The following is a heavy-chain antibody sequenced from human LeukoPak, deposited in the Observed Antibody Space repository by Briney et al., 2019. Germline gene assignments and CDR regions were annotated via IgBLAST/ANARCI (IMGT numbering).Heavy chain of an antibody. CDR2: IYYSGST. CDR3: ARALVDTAMVTPLNFDY. V-gene: IGHV4-61*01. Sequence: PSETLSLTCAVSGGSISSSNWWSWIRQPPGKGLEWIGYIYYSGSTNYNPSLKSRVTISVDTSKNQFSLKLSSVTAADTAVYYCARALVDTAMVTPLNFDYWGQGTLVTVSS. D-gene: IGHD5-18*01. J-gene: IGHJ4*02. CDR1: GGSISSSNW.